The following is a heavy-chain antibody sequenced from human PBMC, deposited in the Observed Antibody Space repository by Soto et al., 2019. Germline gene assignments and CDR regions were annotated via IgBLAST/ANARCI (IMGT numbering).Heavy chain of an antibody. CDR2: ISYRGST. V-gene: IGHV4-59*01. CDR1: AGSITTSY. CDR3: ASSGIVGREVNTWFDP. J-gene: IGHJ5*02. D-gene: IGHD3-22*01. Sequence: SSETLSLTCTVSAGSITTSYWSWIRQPLGKALEWIGYISYRGSTNYNPSLKSRLTISIDTSKSQISLKLTSMTTADTAVYYCASSGIVGREVNTWFDPWGQGTLVTVSS.